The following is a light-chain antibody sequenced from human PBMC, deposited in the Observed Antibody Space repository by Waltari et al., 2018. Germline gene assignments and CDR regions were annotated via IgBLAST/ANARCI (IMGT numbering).Light chain of an antibody. CDR2: KVS. CDR1: QSLVHTDGKIY. V-gene: IGKV2-30*02. J-gene: IGKJ1*01. CDR3: MQATQWPLT. Sequence: DVVMTQSPLTLPVTLGQQASISCRSSQSLVHTDGKIYLNWFQQRPGQAHRVLISKVSNRDCGFPDRFSGSGSGTDFTLKISGVEAEDVGVYYCMQATQWPLTFGQGTRVEIK.